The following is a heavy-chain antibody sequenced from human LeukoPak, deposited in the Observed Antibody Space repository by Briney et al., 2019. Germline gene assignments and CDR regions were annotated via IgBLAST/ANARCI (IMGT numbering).Heavy chain of an antibody. V-gene: IGHV3-20*04. J-gene: IGHJ4*02. Sequence: GGSLRLSCAASGFTFDDYGMSWVRRAPGKGLEWVSGINWNGGSTGYADSVKGRFTISRDNAKNSLYLQMNSLRAEDTALYYCARDGSYYALDYWGQGTLVTVSS. CDR3: ARDGSYYALDY. CDR2: INWNGGST. D-gene: IGHD1-26*01. CDR1: GFTFDDYG.